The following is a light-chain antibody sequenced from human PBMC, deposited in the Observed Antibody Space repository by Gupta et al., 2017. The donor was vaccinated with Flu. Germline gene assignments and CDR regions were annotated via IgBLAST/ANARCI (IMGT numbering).Light chain of an antibody. CDR2: AKN. V-gene: IGLV3-19*01. CDR1: SLRNSY. CDR3: NYQDNTDHHQAV. J-gene: IGLJ2*01. Sequence: SSELTQDPAVSVALGQTVRITCQGDSLRNSYASWYQQKPGQAPSHDSDAKNLRPSGIPDRFSGSSSGNKAYFTIPRAQAEDKADDDGNYQDNTDHHQAVFGGGTKLTVL.